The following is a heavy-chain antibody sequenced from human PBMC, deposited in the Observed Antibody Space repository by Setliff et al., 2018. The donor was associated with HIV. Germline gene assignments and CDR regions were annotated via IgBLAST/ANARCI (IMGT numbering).Heavy chain of an antibody. D-gene: IGHD7-27*01. CDR1: GGSISGHY. Sequence: SETLSLTCTVSGGSISGHYWSWIRQPPGKGLEWIGEINHSGSTNFNPSLKSRVTMSIDTSKNQFSLNVSSVTAADTAVYYCARGWGHDGFDFWGQGTMVTVSS. V-gene: IGHV4-34*01. CDR3: ARGWGHDGFDF. J-gene: IGHJ3*01. CDR2: INHSGST.